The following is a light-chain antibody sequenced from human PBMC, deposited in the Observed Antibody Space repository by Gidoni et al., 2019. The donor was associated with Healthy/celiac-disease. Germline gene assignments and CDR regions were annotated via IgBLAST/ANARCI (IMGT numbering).Light chain of an antibody. CDR1: QGISSY. CDR2: DAS. J-gene: IGKJ4*01. V-gene: IGKV1-9*01. Sequence: DFQLTQSPSSLSASVGDRVTITCRASQGISSYLAWYQQKPGEAPKLLIYDASTLQRGVPARFSGSGSGTEFTLTISSLQPEDVATYYCQQLNSYPLTFGGGTKVEIK. CDR3: QQLNSYPLT.